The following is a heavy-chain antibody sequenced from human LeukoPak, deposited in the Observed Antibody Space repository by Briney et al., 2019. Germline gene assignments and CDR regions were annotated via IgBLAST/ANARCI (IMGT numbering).Heavy chain of an antibody. V-gene: IGHV4-59*01. Sequence: PSETLSLTCTVSGGSISSYYWSWIRQPPGKGLEWIGYIYYSGSTNYNPSLKSRVTISVDTSKNQFSLRLSSVTAADTAVYYCARTTEGGYTYDYFYYYYMDVWGKGTTVTISS. D-gene: IGHD5-18*01. CDR3: ARTTEGGYTYDYFYYYYMDV. J-gene: IGHJ6*03. CDR1: GGSISSYY. CDR2: IYYSGST.